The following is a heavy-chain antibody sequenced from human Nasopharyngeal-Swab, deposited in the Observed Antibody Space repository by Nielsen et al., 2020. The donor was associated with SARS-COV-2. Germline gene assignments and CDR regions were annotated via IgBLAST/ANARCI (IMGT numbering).Heavy chain of an antibody. CDR1: GFTFSNYR. J-gene: IGHJ6*03. D-gene: IGHD1-26*01. CDR2: INEDGSEK. Sequence: GESLKISCAASGFTFSNYRMSWVRQAPGKGLEWVSNINEDGSEKYYVDSVKGRFTISRDNAKNSLYLQMHSLRAEDTAVYFCASNSVQWDVYSYYYMDVWGKGTTVAVSS. V-gene: IGHV3-7*01. CDR3: ASNSVQWDVYSYYYMDV.